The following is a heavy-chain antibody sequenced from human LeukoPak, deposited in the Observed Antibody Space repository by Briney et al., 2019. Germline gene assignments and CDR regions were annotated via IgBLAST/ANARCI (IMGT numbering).Heavy chain of an antibody. V-gene: IGHV4-59*01. Sequence: PSETLSLTCTVSGGSICSYHWSWIRQPPGKGLECIGYIYYSGSTHHNPSLKIRVTISVDTSKNQFSLKLSSVTAADTAVYFCARARNYHDSSDYYYEGDAFDIWGQGTMVTVSS. CDR1: GGSICSYH. J-gene: IGHJ3*02. D-gene: IGHD3-22*01. CDR2: IYYSGST. CDR3: ARARNYHDSSDYYYEGDAFDI.